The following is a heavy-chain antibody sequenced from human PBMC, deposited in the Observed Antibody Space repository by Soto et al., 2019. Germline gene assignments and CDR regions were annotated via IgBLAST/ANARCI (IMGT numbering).Heavy chain of an antibody. Sequence: SQTLSLTCVISGDSVSSNSAAWNLIRQSPSRGLEWLGRTYYRSKWYNDYAVSVKSRITIDPDTSKNQFSLQLNSVTPEDTAVYYCARGESISVAWFDYWGQGTLVTVSS. V-gene: IGHV6-1*01. CDR3: ARGESISVAWFDY. CDR1: GDSVSSNSAA. D-gene: IGHD6-19*01. J-gene: IGHJ4*02. CDR2: TYYRSKWYN.